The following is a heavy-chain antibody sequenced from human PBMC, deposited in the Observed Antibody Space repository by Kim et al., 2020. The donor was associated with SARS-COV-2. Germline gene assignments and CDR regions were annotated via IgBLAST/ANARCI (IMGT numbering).Heavy chain of an antibody. V-gene: IGHV4-34*01. CDR3: ARVATFWLGTDY. D-gene: IGHD6-19*01. CDR2: INHSGST. Sequence: SETLSLTCAVYGGSFSGYYWSWIRQPPGKGLEWIGEINHSGSTNYNPSLKSRVTISVDTSKNQFSLKLSSVTAADTAVYYCARVATFWLGTDYWGQGTLV. J-gene: IGHJ4*02. CDR1: GGSFSGYY.